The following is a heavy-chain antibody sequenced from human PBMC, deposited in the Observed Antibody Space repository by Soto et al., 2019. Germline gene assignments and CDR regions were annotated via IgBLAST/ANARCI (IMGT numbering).Heavy chain of an antibody. J-gene: IGHJ6*02. CDR3: ARDQEVHDSRGHKIRAMDV. CDR1: GFPFSRYE. Sequence: GGSLRLSCAASGFPFSRYEMNWVRQAPGRGLEWISYISESGTSMYYADAVKGRFAISRDNAQNSLYLQMNSLRIEDTAVYYCARDQEVHDSRGHKIRAMDVWGQGTTVTVSS. D-gene: IGHD6-19*01. CDR2: ISESGTSM. V-gene: IGHV3-48*03.